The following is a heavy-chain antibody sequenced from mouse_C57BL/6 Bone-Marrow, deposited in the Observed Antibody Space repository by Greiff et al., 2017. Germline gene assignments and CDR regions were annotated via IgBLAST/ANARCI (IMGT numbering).Heavy chain of an antibody. CDR3: VSAYHTTRFYY. CDR1: GYTFTGYW. CDR2: ILPGSGST. D-gene: IGHD5-5*01. V-gene: IGHV1-9*01. Sequence: VQLQQSGAELMKPGASVKLSCTATGYTFTGYWIEWVKQRPGHGLEWIGEILPGSGSTNYNEKFKGKATFTADTSSNTAYMQLSSLTTEDSAIYYYVSAYHTTRFYYRGPCTTPTVTA. J-gene: IGHJ2*01.